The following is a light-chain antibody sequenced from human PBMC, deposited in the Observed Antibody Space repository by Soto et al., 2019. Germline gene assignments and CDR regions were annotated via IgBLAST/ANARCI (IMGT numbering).Light chain of an antibody. CDR1: QSISSF. Sequence: IQLTQSPSSLSASVGDRVTITCRASQSISSFLVWYQQKPGKAPQLLIYASSNLQSGVPSRFSGSRSGTDFTLTISSLQPEDFATYYCQQFNSYPLTFGGGTKLEI. V-gene: IGKV1-9*01. CDR3: QQFNSYPLT. CDR2: ASS. J-gene: IGKJ4*01.